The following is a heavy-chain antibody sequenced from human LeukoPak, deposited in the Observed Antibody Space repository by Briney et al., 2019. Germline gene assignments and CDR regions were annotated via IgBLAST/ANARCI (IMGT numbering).Heavy chain of an antibody. J-gene: IGHJ3*02. V-gene: IGHV3-74*01. CDR2: INRDGSST. CDR1: GFTFSSYW. Sequence: GGSLILSCAASGFTFSSYWMHWVRQAPGKGLVWVSRINRDGSSTSYADSVKGRFTISRDNAKNTVYLQMNSLSAEDTAMYYCTFSSYGDHVGVDAFDIWGQGTMVTVSS. D-gene: IGHD4-17*01. CDR3: TFSSYGDHVGVDAFDI.